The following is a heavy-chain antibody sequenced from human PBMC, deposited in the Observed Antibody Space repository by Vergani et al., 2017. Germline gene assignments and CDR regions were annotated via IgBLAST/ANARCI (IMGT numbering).Heavy chain of an antibody. D-gene: IGHD6-13*01. CDR2: INHSGST. CDR3: ARGRRLWTIAAAGIDY. Sequence: QVQLQQWGAGLLKPSETLSLTCAVYGGSFSGYYWSWIRQPPGKGVEWIGEINHSGSTNYNPSLKSRVTISVDTSKNKFSLKLSSVTAADTAVYYCARGRRLWTIAAAGIDYWGQGTLVTVSS. V-gene: IGHV4-34*01. CDR1: GGSFSGYY. J-gene: IGHJ4*02.